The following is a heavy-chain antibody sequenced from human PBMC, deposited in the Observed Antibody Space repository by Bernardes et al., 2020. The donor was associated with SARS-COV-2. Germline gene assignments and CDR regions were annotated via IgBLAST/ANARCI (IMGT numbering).Heavy chain of an antibody. V-gene: IGHV4-4*02. Sequence: SETLSLTCAVSGGSIGSNNWWTCVSRPPGKGLEWIGEIYHSGATYYNPSLESRVTISVDMSKNLFSLTLTSVTAADTAVYYCARDASVSSRGYFDYWGLGTLATVSS. D-gene: IGHD2-15*01. J-gene: IGHJ4*02. CDR3: ARDASVSSRGYFDY. CDR2: IYHSGAT. CDR1: GGSIGSNNW.